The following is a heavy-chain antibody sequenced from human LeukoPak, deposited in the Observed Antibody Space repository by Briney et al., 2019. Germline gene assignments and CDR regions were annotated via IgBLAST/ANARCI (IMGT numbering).Heavy chain of an antibody. CDR1: GGPITSDY. D-gene: IGHD3-16*01. Sequence: TSETLSLTCTVTGGPITSDYWSWIRQPAGKGLEWIGRIFTGGSASYSPSLKSRVTMSLDTSKNQFSLKPSSVTAADTAVYFCSRGGANDLWGQGTLVTVSS. CDR3: SRGGANDL. V-gene: IGHV4-4*07. J-gene: IGHJ5*02. CDR2: IFTGGSA.